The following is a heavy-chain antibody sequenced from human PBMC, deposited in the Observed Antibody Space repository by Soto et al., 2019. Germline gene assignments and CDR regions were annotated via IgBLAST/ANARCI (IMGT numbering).Heavy chain of an antibody. D-gene: IGHD6-19*01. CDR1: AFTPGGSA. J-gene: IGHJ4*02. CDR2: IRSKTNSYAT. V-gene: IGHV3-73*01. Sequence: GVSLRLSCAASAFTPGGSAMHRVRQASGKGLEWVGHIRSKTNSYATAYAESVKGRFTISRDDSMNTAYLQMNSLKTEDTAVYFCTRQTDAVQWLVVPTDYNFDYWGQGTLVTVSS. CDR3: TRQTDAVQWLVVPTDYNFDY.